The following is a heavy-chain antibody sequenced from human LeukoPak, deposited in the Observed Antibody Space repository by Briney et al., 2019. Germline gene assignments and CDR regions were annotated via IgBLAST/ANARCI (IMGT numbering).Heavy chain of an antibody. CDR3: ARVGLAAGMAPGNDY. CDR1: GGSISSSNW. CDR2: IYHSGST. V-gene: IGHV4-4*02. Sequence: SETLSLTCAVSGGSISSSNWWSWVRQPPGKGLEWIGEIYHSGSTNYNPSLKSRVTISVDKSKNQFSLKLSSVTAADTAVYYCARVGLAAGMAPGNDYWGQGTLVTVSS. D-gene: IGHD6-13*01. J-gene: IGHJ4*02.